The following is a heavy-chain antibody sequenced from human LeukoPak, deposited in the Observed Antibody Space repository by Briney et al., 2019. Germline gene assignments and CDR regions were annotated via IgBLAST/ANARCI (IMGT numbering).Heavy chain of an antibody. J-gene: IGHJ4*02. CDR1: GYTVSTDD. Sequence: GASVKVSCKASGYTVSTDDFNWVRQATGQGLEWMGWVNPNSGDTGYAQKFQGRVTMTRNTSISTVYMELSSLTSEDTAVYYCARVPRDGTSLDSWGQGTLVTVSS. V-gene: IGHV1-8*01. CDR3: ARVPRDGTSLDS. D-gene: IGHD1-26*01. CDR2: VNPNSGDT.